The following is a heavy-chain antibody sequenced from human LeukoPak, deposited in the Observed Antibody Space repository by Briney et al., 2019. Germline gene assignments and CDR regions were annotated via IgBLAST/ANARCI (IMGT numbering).Heavy chain of an antibody. CDR3: ARDRTQGYGGNSDY. CDR2: SSSSSSTM. D-gene: IGHD4-23*01. J-gene: IGHJ4*02. Sequence: GGTLTLSCAASGFTISSYSMNWGRQAPPKGQEWVSYSSSSSSTMYYEDSVKGRCTITRDNAKNSLYPQMNSLRGEDTAVYYCARDRTQGYGGNSDYWGQGTLVTVSS. CDR1: GFTISSYS. V-gene: IGHV3-48*01.